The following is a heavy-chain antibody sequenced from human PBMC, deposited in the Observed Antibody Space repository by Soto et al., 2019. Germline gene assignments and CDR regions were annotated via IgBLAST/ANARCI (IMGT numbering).Heavy chain of an antibody. D-gene: IGHD2-2*01. V-gene: IGHV4-31*03. J-gene: IGHJ6*02. CDR3: ASILSGYCSSTSCLYYYGMDV. CDR2: IYYSGST. Sequence: QVQLQESGPGLVKPSQTLSLTCTVSGGSISSGGYYWSWIRQHPGKGLEWIGYIYYSGSTYYHPSLKSRFTISVDTSKNHFSLKLSSVTAADTAVYYCASILSGYCSSTSCLYYYGMDVWGQGTTVTVSS. CDR1: GGSISSGGYY.